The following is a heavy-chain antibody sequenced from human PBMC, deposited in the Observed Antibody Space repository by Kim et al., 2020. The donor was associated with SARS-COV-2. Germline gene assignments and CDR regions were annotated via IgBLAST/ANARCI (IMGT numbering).Heavy chain of an antibody. J-gene: IGHJ4*02. V-gene: IGHV4-39*01. CDR1: GGSIGRSTYS. CDR2: ISYTGSA. Sequence: SETLSLTCTVSGGSIGRSTYSWGWIRQPPGKVPEWIGSISYTGSAYYSPSLSSRVTISVDTSKNKFSLRLNSVTAADTAVYYCASHGSTWIWGQGTQVTV. D-gene: IGHD6-13*01. CDR3: ASHGSTWI.